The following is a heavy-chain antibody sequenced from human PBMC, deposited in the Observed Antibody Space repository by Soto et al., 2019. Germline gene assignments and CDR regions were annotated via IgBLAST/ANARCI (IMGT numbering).Heavy chain of an antibody. CDR3: AKDQKSVITYYSDSSGSPF. Sequence: EVQLLESGGDLVQPGGSLRLSCAASGFTFSSYAMSWVRQAPGKGLEWVSSISSSGGSTYYADSVKGRFTISRDNSRNTLYLQMNSLRAEDTAVYYCAKDQKSVITYYSDSSGSPFWGQGTLVIVSS. D-gene: IGHD3-22*01. CDR2: ISSSGGST. CDR1: GFTFSSYA. J-gene: IGHJ4*02. V-gene: IGHV3-23*01.